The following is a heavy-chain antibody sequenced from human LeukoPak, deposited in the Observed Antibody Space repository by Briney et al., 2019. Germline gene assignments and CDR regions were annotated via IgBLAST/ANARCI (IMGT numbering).Heavy chain of an antibody. V-gene: IGHV4-39*01. J-gene: IGHJ4*02. D-gene: IGHD4-17*01. Sequence: SETLSPTCTVSGGSINIINYYWGWIRQPPGKGLEWIGNIYYSGPTYYNPSLKSRVTISIDTSKNQFSLKLSSVTAADTAVYYCARRSDYGDPLTFWGQGTLVTVSS. CDR3: ARRSDYGDPLTF. CDR1: GGSINIINYY. CDR2: IYYSGPT.